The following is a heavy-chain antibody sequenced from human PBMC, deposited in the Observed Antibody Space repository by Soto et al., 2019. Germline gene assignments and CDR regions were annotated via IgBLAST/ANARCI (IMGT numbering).Heavy chain of an antibody. CDR2: ISGSGGST. CDR1: GFTFSSYA. CDR3: AKDSASYSSSWSFDY. J-gene: IGHJ4*02. Sequence: GGSLRLSCAASGFTFSSYAMSWVRQAPGKGLEWVSAISGSGGSTYYADSVKGRFTISRDNSKNTLYLQMNSLRAEDTAVYYCAKDSASYSSSWSFDYWGPGTLVTVSS. V-gene: IGHV3-23*01. D-gene: IGHD6-13*01.